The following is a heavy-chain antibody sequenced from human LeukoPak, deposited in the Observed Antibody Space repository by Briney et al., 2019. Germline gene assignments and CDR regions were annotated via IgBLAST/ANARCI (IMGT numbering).Heavy chain of an antibody. V-gene: IGHV3-23*01. CDR2: ISGSGGST. Sequence: GGSLRLSCAASGFTFSSYAMSWVRPAPGKGLEWVSAISGSGGSTYYADSVKGRFTISRDNSKNTLYLQMNSLRAEDTAVYYCAKDLSGSYPHNLDYWGQGTLVTVSS. D-gene: IGHD1-26*01. CDR1: GFTFSSYA. J-gene: IGHJ4*02. CDR3: AKDLSGSYPHNLDY.